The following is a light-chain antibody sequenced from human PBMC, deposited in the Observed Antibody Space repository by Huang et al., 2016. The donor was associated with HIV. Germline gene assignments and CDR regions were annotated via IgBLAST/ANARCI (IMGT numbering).Light chain of an antibody. CDR3: QQSAVTPRT. CDR2: GAS. CDR1: QNINRY. Sequence: DIQITQSPSSLSASVGDRVIITCRASQNINRYLNWYQQQHGKAPKLLISGASKLQSGVPSSFSGSGSGTHFTLAISSLQPEDSATYYCQQSAVTPRTFGQGTKLEI. V-gene: IGKV1-39*01. J-gene: IGKJ2*01.